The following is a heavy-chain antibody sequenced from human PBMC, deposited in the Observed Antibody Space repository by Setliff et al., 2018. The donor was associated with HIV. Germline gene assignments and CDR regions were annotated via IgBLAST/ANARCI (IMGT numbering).Heavy chain of an antibody. CDR1: GGPISSSNYY. CDR3: ARDRSDRLHFDY. Sequence: LTCTVSGGPISSSNYYWGWIRQPPGKGLEWIGSIYYSGSTYYNPSLKSRVTISVDTSKNHFSLKLSSVTAADTAVYHCARDRSDRLHFDYWGQGTLVTVS. CDR2: IYYSGST. D-gene: IGHD3-22*01. V-gene: IGHV4-39*07. J-gene: IGHJ4*02.